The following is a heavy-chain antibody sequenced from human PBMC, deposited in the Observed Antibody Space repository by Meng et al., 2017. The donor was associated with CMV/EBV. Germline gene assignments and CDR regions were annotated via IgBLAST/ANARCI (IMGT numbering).Heavy chain of an antibody. V-gene: IGHV3-30*02. D-gene: IGHD3-16*01. CDR2: RQYDGSNK. Sequence: FTVRSYGMHWLRQAPGKGLEWVVFRQYDGSNKYYAENGEGRFTISRDNSKNTLYLQMNSLRAEATAVYYCAKDRDGGVSDSDASDIWGQGTMVTVSS. CDR3: AKDRDGGVSDSDASDI. J-gene: IGHJ3*02. CDR1: FTVRSYG.